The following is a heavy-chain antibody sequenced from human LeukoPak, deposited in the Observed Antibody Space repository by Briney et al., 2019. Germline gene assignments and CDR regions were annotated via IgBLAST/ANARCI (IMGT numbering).Heavy chain of an antibody. Sequence: GESLKSSCKGSGYSFTSFWIGWLRQMPGKGLEWMGIIYPGDSDTRYSPSFQGQVTISADKSISTAYLQWSSLKASDTAMYYCARPGYCSSTICYACFWGQGTLVTVSS. CDR3: ARPGYCSSTICYACF. CDR1: GYSFTSFW. J-gene: IGHJ4*02. D-gene: IGHD2-2*01. CDR2: IYPGDSDT. V-gene: IGHV5-51*01.